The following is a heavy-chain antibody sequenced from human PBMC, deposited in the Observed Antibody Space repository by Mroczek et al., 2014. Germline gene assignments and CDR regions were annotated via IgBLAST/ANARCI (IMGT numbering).Heavy chain of an antibody. CDR2: INHSGST. Sequence: QVQLQQWGAGLLKPSETLSLTCAVYGGSFSGYYWSWIRQPPGKGLEWIGEINHSGSTNYNPSLKSRVTISVDTSKNQFSLKLSSVTAADTAVYYCARGLRPIYDILTGSPRYYYYMDVWGKGPRSPSP. CDR3: ARGLRPIYDILTGSPRYYYYMDV. D-gene: IGHD3-9*01. V-gene: IGHV4-34*01. J-gene: IGHJ6*03. CDR1: GGSFSGYY.